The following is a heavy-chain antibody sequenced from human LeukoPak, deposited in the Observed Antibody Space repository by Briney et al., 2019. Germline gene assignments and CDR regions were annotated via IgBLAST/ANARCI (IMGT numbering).Heavy chain of an antibody. CDR3: ARESVIVGATNYNWFDP. V-gene: IGHV3-15*01. J-gene: IGHJ5*02. Sequence: GGSLRLSCAASGFTFSNAWMSWVRQAPGKGLEWVGRIKSKTDGGTTDYAAPVKGRFTISRDNAKNSLYLQMNSLRAEDTAVYYCARESVIVGATNYNWFDPWGQGTLVTVSS. CDR2: IKSKTDGGTT. CDR1: GFTFSNAW. D-gene: IGHD1-26*01.